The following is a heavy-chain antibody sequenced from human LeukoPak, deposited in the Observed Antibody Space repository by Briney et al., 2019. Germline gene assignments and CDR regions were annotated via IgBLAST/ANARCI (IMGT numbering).Heavy chain of an antibody. CDR2: MNPNTGNT. V-gene: IGHV1-8*01. Sequence: ASVKVSCKASGYTFTNFDINWVRQATGQGLEWMGWMNPNTGNTGYAQKLQGSVTITWNTSIGTAYMELSSLRSEDTAVYYCARIDYSNAFDIWGQGTMVTVSS. CDR1: GYTFTNFD. CDR3: ARIDYSNAFDI. D-gene: IGHD4-11*01. J-gene: IGHJ3*02.